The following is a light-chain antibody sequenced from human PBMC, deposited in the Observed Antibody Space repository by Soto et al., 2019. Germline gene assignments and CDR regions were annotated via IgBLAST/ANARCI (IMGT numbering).Light chain of an antibody. CDR2: KAS. J-gene: IGKJ1*01. V-gene: IGKV1-5*03. CDR1: QTISSW. Sequence: DIQMTQSPSTLSGSVGDRVTIPFRASQTISSWLAWYQQKPGKXXKLLIYKASTLKSGVPSRFSGSGSGTELTITISSLKPDDCATYYCQHYNSYSEAFGQGTKVDI. CDR3: QHYNSYSEA.